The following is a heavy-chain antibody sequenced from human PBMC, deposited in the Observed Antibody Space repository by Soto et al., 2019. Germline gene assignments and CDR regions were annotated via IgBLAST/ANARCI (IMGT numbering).Heavy chain of an antibody. CDR1: GFTFSSYG. Sequence: TGGSLRLSCAASGFTFSSYGMHWVRQAPGKGLEWVAVIWYDGSNKYYADSVKGRFTISRDNSKNTLYLQMNSLRAEDTAVYYCARGVRRIYDFWSGYGMDVWGQGTTVTVSS. CDR3: ARGVRRIYDFWSGYGMDV. D-gene: IGHD3-3*01. CDR2: IWYDGSNK. J-gene: IGHJ6*02. V-gene: IGHV3-33*01.